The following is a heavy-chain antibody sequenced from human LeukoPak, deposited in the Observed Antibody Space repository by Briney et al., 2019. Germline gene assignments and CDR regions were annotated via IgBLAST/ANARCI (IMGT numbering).Heavy chain of an antibody. Sequence: ASMKVSCKASGYTFINYGITWVRQAPGQGLEWMGWISAYNGNTNYAQKLQGRVTMTTDTSTSTAYMGVRSLRSDDTAVYYCARGGTYYYDSSAYYWGQGTLVTVSS. D-gene: IGHD3-22*01. CDR2: ISAYNGNT. J-gene: IGHJ4*02. V-gene: IGHV1-18*01. CDR3: ARGGTYYYDSSAYY. CDR1: GYTFINYG.